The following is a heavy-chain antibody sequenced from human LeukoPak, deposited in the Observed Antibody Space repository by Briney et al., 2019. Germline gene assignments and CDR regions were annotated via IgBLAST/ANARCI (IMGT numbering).Heavy chain of an antibody. Sequence: GGSLRLSCAASGFTFSSYAMSWVRQAPGKGLEWVSAISGSGCSTYYADSVKGRFTISRDNSKNTLYLQMKSMRGEDTAVYYCAKYKGGYSGYDNYYYYMDVWGKGTTVTVSS. J-gene: IGHJ6*03. V-gene: IGHV3-23*01. CDR1: GFTFSSYA. D-gene: IGHD5-12*01. CDR3: AKYKGGYSGYDNYYYYMDV. CDR2: ISGSGCST.